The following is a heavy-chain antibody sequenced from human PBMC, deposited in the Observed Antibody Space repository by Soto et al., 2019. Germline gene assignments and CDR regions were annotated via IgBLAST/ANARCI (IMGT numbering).Heavy chain of an antibody. CDR3: TKAAGGSCYHHIDS. D-gene: IGHD2-15*01. J-gene: IGHJ4*02. CDR1: RLTFSNYA. V-gene: IGHV3-23*01. CDR2: ISGSGGNT. Sequence: EVQLLESGGGLIQPGGSLRLSCAASRLTFSNYAMGWVRQSPGKGLEWVSVISGSGGNTYYADSVKGRFTISRDNSKNTLYLQMNSLRAHDTAVYHCTKAAGGSCYHHIDSWGQGTLVTVSS.